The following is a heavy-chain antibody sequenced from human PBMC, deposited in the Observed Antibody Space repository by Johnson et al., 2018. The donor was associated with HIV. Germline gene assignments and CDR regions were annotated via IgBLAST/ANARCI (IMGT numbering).Heavy chain of an antibody. D-gene: IGHD2-21*01. Sequence: QVQLVESGGGVVQPGGSLRLSCAASGFTFRSYATHWVRQAPGKGLVWVGVISYDGSNKYYAYSVKGRFTISRDNSKNTVYLQMSGLRVEDTAVYYCAKGLYYGGSGDYAFDMWGQGTMVTVSS. CDR3: AKGLYYGGSGDYAFDM. CDR2: ISYDGSNK. V-gene: IGHV3-30*04. CDR1: GFTFRSYA. J-gene: IGHJ3*02.